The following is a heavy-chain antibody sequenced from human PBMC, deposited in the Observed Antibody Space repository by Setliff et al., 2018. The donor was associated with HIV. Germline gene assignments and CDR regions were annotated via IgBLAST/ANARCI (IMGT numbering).Heavy chain of an antibody. Sequence: SETLSLTCTVSGPSINIHYWSWIRQSPGKAFEWIGYIYSTGSTNSNPSLQSRVTISMAASKNQFSLKLTSVTAADTAAYFCARVSTDYVWGSFLSSGPYYFDFWGQGALVTVSS. CDR2: IYSTGST. CDR3: ARVSTDYVWGSFLSSGPYYFDF. CDR1: GPSINIHY. V-gene: IGHV4-59*08. J-gene: IGHJ4*02. D-gene: IGHD3-16*01.